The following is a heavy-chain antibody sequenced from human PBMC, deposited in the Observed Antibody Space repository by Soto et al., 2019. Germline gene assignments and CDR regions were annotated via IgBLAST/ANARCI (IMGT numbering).Heavy chain of an antibody. D-gene: IGHD3-3*01. CDR1: GGTFSSYA. Sequence: SVKVSCKASGGTFSSYAISWVRQAPGQGLEWMGGIIPIFGTANYAQKFQGRVTITADESTSTAYMELSSLRSEDTAVYYCARGSRYYDFWSGYPGPNWFDPWGQGTLVTVSS. J-gene: IGHJ5*02. V-gene: IGHV1-69*13. CDR2: IIPIFGTA. CDR3: ARGSRYYDFWSGYPGPNWFDP.